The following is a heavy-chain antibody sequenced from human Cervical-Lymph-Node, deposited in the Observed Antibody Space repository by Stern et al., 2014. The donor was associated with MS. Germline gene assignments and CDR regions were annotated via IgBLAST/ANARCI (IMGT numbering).Heavy chain of an antibody. CDR2: IIPIFGTA. J-gene: IGHJ3*02. Sequence: QVQLVESGAEVKKPGSSVKVSCKASGGTFSSYAISWVRQAPGQGLEWMGGIIPIFGTANYAQKFQGRVTITADDSTSTAYMELSSLRSEDTAVYYCARLVLRFLEWLSHDAFDIWGQGTMVTVSS. D-gene: IGHD3-3*01. CDR1: GGTFSSYA. V-gene: IGHV1-69*01. CDR3: ARLVLRFLEWLSHDAFDI.